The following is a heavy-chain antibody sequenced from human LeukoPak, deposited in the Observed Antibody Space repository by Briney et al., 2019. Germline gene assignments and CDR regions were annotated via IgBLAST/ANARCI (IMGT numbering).Heavy chain of an antibody. V-gene: IGHV3-23*01. J-gene: IGHJ4*02. CDR2: VSGSGAIA. CDR3: AKDRSIGTYYTFDS. CDR1: GFTFSSYA. Sequence: PGGSLRLSCAASGFTFSSYAMSWVRQAPGKGLEWVSTVSGSGAIAYYTDSDKGRFTISRDNSKNTLYLQMSSLTAKDTAVYYCAKDRSIGTYYTFDSWGQGTLVTVSS. D-gene: IGHD1-26*01.